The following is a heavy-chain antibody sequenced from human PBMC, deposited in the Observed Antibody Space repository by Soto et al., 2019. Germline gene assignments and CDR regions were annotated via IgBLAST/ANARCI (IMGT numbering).Heavy chain of an antibody. Sequence: QVHLQQWGAGLLKPSETLSLTCAVYGGSFSDTYWNWFRQPPGKGLEWIGEINHNTNTIYNPSLPIRVTISVDTSKNHFSLRLTSLTPADTAVYYCARGVSLFRGGFDPWGQGTLVTVSS. J-gene: IGHJ5*02. CDR1: GGSFSDTY. V-gene: IGHV4-34*01. CDR3: ARGVSLFRGGFDP. D-gene: IGHD3-10*02. CDR2: INHNTNT.